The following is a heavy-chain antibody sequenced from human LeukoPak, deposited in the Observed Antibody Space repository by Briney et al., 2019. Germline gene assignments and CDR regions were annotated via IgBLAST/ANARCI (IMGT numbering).Heavy chain of an antibody. CDR2: ISYDGSNK. CDR1: GFIFSSYT. CDR3: ARDRLHVSDYRYYGMDV. D-gene: IGHD4-11*01. J-gene: IGHJ6*04. Sequence: PGRSLRLSCAASGFIFSSYTMHWVRQAPGKGLEWVTIISYDGSNKYYADSVKGRFTISRDNSKNTLYLQMNSLRAEDTAVYYCARDRLHVSDYRYYGMDVWGKGTTVTVSS. V-gene: IGHV3-30*04.